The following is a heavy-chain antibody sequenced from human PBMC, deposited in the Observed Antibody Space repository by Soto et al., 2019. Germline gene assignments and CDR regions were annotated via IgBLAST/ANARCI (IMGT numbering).Heavy chain of an antibody. J-gene: IGHJ4*02. CDR3: ARRVLTGGNFDS. V-gene: IGHV3-23*01. Sequence: EVQLLESGGGLVQPGGSLRLSCAASGFTFSDYAMSWVRQAPGTGLEWVSAIGITAGSTHYADSVQGRFSISRDNSESTLYLQMNSLRDEDTAIYYCARRVLTGGNFDSWGQGTLVTVSS. CDR2: IGITAGST. CDR1: GFTFSDYA. D-gene: IGHD3-16*01.